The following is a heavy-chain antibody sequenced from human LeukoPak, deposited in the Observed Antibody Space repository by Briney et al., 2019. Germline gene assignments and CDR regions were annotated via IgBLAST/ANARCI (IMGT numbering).Heavy chain of an antibody. CDR3: ARGRFSGYGAD. CDR1: GYTFTSYF. V-gene: IGHV1-2*02. Sequence: APVKVSCKASGYTFTSYFMHWVRQAPGQGLEWMGWINPNSGGTNFAQKFQGRVTMTRDTSISTAYMELSSLTSDDTAVYYCARGRFSGYGADWGQGTLVTVSS. J-gene: IGHJ4*02. D-gene: IGHD5-12*01. CDR2: INPNSGGT.